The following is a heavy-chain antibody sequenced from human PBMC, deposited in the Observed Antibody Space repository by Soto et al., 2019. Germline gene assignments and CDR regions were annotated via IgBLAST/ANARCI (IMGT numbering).Heavy chain of an antibody. CDR3: ARDPSSGWYFAYIDY. CDR2: ISYDGSNK. D-gene: IGHD6-19*01. V-gene: IGHV3-30-3*01. J-gene: IGHJ4*02. Sequence: GGSLRLSCAASGFTFSSYAMHWVRQAPGKGLEWVAVISYDGSNKYYADSVKGRFTISRDNSKNTLYLQMNSLRAEDTAVYYCARDPSSGWYFAYIDYWGQGTLVTVSS. CDR1: GFTFSSYA.